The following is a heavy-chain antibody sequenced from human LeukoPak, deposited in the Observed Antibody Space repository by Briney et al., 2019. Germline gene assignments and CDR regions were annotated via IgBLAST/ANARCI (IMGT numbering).Heavy chain of an antibody. CDR3: AVEVAVPATGGDY. V-gene: IGHV3-7*01. D-gene: IGHD6-19*01. CDR2: IKKDGSGK. CDR1: EFTFSNCW. Sequence: GGSLRLSCAASEFTFSNCWMTWVRQAPGKGLEWVANIKKDGSGKYYGESAKGRFTISRDNAKNSSYLQMNSLRPEDTAIYYCAVEVAVPATGGDYWGQGTLVTVSS. J-gene: IGHJ4*02.